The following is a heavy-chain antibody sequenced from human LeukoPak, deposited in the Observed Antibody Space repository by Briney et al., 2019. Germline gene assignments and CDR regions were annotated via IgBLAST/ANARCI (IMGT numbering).Heavy chain of an antibody. CDR1: GFTFSSYG. D-gene: IGHD5-18*01. J-gene: IGHJ4*02. V-gene: IGHV3-30*18. CDR3: AKNAHYQGYIYGGIDY. CDR2: ISYDGSDK. Sequence: PGGSLRLSCAASGFTFSSYGMHWVRQAPGKGLEWVAVISYDGSDKYSADSVKGRFTISRDNSKNTLYLQMNSLRAEDTAVYYCAKNAHYQGYIYGGIDYGGKGTLVTVSS.